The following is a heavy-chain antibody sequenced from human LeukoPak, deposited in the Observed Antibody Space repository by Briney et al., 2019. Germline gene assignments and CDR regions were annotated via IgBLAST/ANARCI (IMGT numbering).Heavy chain of an antibody. D-gene: IGHD3-10*01. CDR2: IKQDGSEK. V-gene: IGHV3-7*01. J-gene: IGHJ5*02. CDR3: ARDSGSYLDP. CDR1: GFTFSSYW. Sequence: GGSLGLSCAASGFTFSSYWMSWVRQAPGKGLEWEANIKQDGSEKYYVDSVEGRFTISRDNAKNSLYLQMNSLRAEDTAVYYCARDSGSYLDPWGQGTLVTVSS.